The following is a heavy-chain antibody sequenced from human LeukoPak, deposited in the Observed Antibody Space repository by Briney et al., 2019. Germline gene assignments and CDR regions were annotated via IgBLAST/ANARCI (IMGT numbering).Heavy chain of an antibody. V-gene: IGHV5-51*01. D-gene: IGHD6-13*01. CDR1: GYSFTNYW. Sequence: GESLKISCKGSGYSFTNYWIGWVRQMPGKGLEWMGIIYPGDSDTRYSPSFQGQVTISADKSISTAYLQWSSLKASDTAMYYCARRSDSSSWYSDYWGQGTLVTVSS. CDR3: ARRSDSSSWYSDY. J-gene: IGHJ4*02. CDR2: IYPGDSDT.